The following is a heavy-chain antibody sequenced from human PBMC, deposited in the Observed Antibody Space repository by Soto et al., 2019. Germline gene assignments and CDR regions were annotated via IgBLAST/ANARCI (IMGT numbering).Heavy chain of an antibody. Sequence: GASVKVSCKASGGTFSSYAISWVRQAPGQGLEWMGGIIPIFGTANYAQKFQGRVTITADESTSTAYMELSSLRSEDTAVYYCARVGDSSPSGNYYYYGMDVWGQGTTVTVSS. J-gene: IGHJ6*02. CDR1: GGTFSSYA. V-gene: IGHV1-69*13. CDR3: ARVGDSSPSGNYYYYGMDV. D-gene: IGHD6-6*01. CDR2: IIPIFGTA.